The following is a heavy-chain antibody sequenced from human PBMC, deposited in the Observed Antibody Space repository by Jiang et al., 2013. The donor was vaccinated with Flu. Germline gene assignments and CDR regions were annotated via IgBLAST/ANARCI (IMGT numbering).Heavy chain of an antibody. J-gene: IGHJ4*02. CDR2: IIPIYGTT. CDR1: GGTFSGYA. Sequence: SSVRVSCRASGGTFSGYAFSWVRQAPGQGLEWMGGIIPIYGTTQYAQKFQGRVTITADESTSTTYMDLRSLTSEDTAVFYCARDQGLGYTYGYGPFDYWGQGTLITVSS. V-gene: IGHV1-69*01. D-gene: IGHD5-18*01. CDR3: ARDQGLGYTYGYGPFDY.